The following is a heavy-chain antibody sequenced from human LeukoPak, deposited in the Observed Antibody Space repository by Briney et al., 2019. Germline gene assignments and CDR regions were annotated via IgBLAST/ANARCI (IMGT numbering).Heavy chain of an antibody. V-gene: IGHV1-2*02. J-gene: IGHJ5*02. CDR2: INPNSGGT. D-gene: IGHD2-2*01. Sequence: ASVKVSRNASGYTFTSYGISWVRQAPGQGLEWMGWINPNSGGTNYAQKFQGRVTMTRDTSISTAYMELSRLRSDDTAVYYCARSTVLVVVPARLDPRGQGTLVTVYS. CDR3: ARSTVLVVVPARLDP. CDR1: GYTFTSYG.